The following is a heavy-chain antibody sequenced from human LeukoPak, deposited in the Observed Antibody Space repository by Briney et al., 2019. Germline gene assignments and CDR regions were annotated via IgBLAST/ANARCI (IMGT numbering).Heavy chain of an antibody. V-gene: IGHV4-31*03. CDR1: GGSISSGGYY. CDR3: ARDSPSYGMDV. Sequence: SQTLCLTCTVSGGSISSGGYYWSWIRQHPGKGLEWIGYIYYSGSTYYNPSLKSRVTISVDTSKNQFSLKLSSVTAADTAVYYCARDSPSYGMDVWGQGTTVTVSS. CDR2: IYYSGST. J-gene: IGHJ6*02.